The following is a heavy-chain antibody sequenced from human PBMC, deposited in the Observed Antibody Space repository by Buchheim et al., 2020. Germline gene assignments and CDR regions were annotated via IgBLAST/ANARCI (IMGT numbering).Heavy chain of an antibody. V-gene: IGHV3-21*01. CDR3: ARDLLAADYYGMDV. Sequence: EVQLLESGGGLVQPGRSLRLSCAASGFTFSSYAMSWVRQAPGKGLEWVASISSSSRYIYYADSVKGRFTISRANAKNSLYLQMNSLRAEDTAVYYCARDLLAADYYGMDVWGQGTT. D-gene: IGHD6-13*01. J-gene: IGHJ6*02. CDR1: GFTFSSYA. CDR2: ISSSSRYI.